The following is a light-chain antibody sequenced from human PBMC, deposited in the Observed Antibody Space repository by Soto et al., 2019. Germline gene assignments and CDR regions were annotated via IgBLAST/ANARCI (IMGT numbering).Light chain of an antibody. CDR1: QSVSVTS. V-gene: IGKV3-20*01. Sequence: EIVLTQFPDTLSLSPGERATLSCRASQSVSVTSLAWYQHKRGQAPRLLIHGASSRATGIPDRFSGSGSGTDFTLTISRLEPEDFAVYYCQQYGGSPRTFGQGTKVEV. CDR2: GAS. CDR3: QQYGGSPRT. J-gene: IGKJ1*01.